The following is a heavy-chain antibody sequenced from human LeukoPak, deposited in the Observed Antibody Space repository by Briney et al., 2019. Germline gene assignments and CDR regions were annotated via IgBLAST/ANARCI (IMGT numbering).Heavy chain of an antibody. CDR1: GGSFSGYX. CDR2: XXXXXXL. Sequence: PSETLSLTCAVYGGSFSGYXWSWIRQPPGKXXXXXXXXXXXXXLNYNPSLKSRVTISIDTSKNQFSLKLSPVTAADTAVYYCARDLSDYYGSGSYRPIDAFDIWGQGTMVTVSS. CDR3: ARDLSDYYGSGSYRPIDAFDI. J-gene: IGHJ3*02. D-gene: IGHD3-10*01. V-gene: IGHV4-34*01.